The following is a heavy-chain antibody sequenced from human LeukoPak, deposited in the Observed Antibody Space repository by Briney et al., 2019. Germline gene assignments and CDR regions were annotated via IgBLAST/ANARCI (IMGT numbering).Heavy chain of an antibody. CDR2: IYSGGST. Sequence: GGSLRLSCAASGFTVSSNYMSWVRQAPGKGLEWVSVIYSGGSTYYADSVKGRFTISRDNSKNTLYLQMDSLRTEDTAVYFCAKVPHSWELFESWGQGTLVTVSS. CDR3: AKVPHSWELFES. D-gene: IGHD1-7*01. CDR1: GFTVSSNY. J-gene: IGHJ4*02. V-gene: IGHV3-53*05.